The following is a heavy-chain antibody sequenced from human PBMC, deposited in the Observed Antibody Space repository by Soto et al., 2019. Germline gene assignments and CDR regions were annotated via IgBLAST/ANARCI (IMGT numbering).Heavy chain of an antibody. CDR3: ASQTSYYYGSGSQGKKYYYYYGMDV. J-gene: IGHJ6*02. V-gene: IGHV1-46*01. D-gene: IGHD3-10*01. CDR2: INPSGGST. Sequence: ASVKVSCKASGYTFTSYYMHWVRQAPGQGLEWMGIINPSGGSTSYAQKFQGRVTMTRDTSTSTVYMELSSLRSEDTAVYYCASQTSYYYGSGSQGKKYYYYYGMDVWGQETTVTVSS. CDR1: GYTFTSYY.